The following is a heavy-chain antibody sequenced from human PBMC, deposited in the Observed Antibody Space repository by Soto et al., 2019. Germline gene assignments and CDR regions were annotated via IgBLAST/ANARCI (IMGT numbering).Heavy chain of an antibody. Sequence: QVHLVQSGAEVKKPGASVKVSCKGSGYTFTTYGITWVRQAPGQGLEWMGWISAHNGNTNYAQKLQGRATVTRDTSTSPAYMELRSLRSDDTAVYYCARGRYGDYWGQGALVTVSS. D-gene: IGHD1-1*01. CDR3: ARGRYGDY. CDR2: ISAHNGNT. CDR1: GYTFTTYG. J-gene: IGHJ4*02. V-gene: IGHV1-18*01.